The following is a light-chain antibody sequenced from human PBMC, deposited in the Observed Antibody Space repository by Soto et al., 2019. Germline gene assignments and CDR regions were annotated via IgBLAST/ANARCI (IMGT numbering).Light chain of an antibody. CDR3: QQYNSYPWT. V-gene: IGKV1D-16*01. Sequence: DIQMTQSPSSLSASVGDRVAITCRASQGISSWLAWYQQKPEKAPKLLTYDDSTLKSGVPSRFSGRGSGTEFTLTISSLHADDVGTYYWQQYNSYPWTLGQGTKVDIK. CDR2: DDS. J-gene: IGKJ1*01. CDR1: QGISSW.